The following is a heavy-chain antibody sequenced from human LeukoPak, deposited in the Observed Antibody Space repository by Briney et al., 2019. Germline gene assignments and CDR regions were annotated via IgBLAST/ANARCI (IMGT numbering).Heavy chain of an antibody. D-gene: IGHD6-19*01. Sequence: PSETLSLTCSVCGGSISSGSYYWSWIRQPAGKGLEWIGRIYTSGSTNYSPSLKSRVTISVDTSKNQFSLKLSSVTAADTAVYYCARGSSGWYGLLDYWGQGTLVTVSS. V-gene: IGHV4-61*02. CDR1: GGSISSGSYY. CDR2: IYTSGST. J-gene: IGHJ4*02. CDR3: ARGSSGWYGLLDY.